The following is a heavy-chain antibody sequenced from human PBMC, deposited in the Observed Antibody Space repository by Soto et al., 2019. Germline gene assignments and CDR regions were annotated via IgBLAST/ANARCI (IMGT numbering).Heavy chain of an antibody. D-gene: IGHD6-19*01. CDR1: GYTFTSYA. CDR2: INAGNGNT. V-gene: IGHV1-3*01. J-gene: IGHJ4*01. CDR3: ARDLRPFHAGIPVAGTL. Sequence: ASVKVSCKASGYTFTSYAMHWVRQAPGQRLEWMGWINAGNGNTNYAQKLQGRVTMTTDTSTSTAYMELRSLRSDDTALYYCARDLRPFHAGIPVAGTLWGHGTLVTVSS.